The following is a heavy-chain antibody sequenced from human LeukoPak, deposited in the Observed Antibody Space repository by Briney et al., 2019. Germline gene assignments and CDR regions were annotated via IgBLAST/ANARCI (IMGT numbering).Heavy chain of an antibody. CDR2: ISWNSDDI. V-gene: IGHV3-9*01. CDR1: GFTFDDYG. D-gene: IGHD3-3*01. CDR3: AKDMYDFWSGVLDS. J-gene: IGHJ4*02. Sequence: GGSLRLSCAASGFTFDDYGMTWVRQTPGKGLEWVSGISWNSDDIGYADSVKGRFTISRDNAKNSLYLQMNSLRTEDTAFYYCAKDMYDFWSGVLDSWGQGTLVTVSS.